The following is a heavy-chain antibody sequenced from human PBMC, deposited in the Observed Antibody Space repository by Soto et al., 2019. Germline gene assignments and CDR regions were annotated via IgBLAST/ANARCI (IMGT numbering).Heavy chain of an antibody. CDR2: IYHSGST. V-gene: IGHV4-30-2*01. CDR1: GGSISSGGYS. CDR3: ARVPGP. Sequence: QLQLQESGSGLVKPSQTLSLTCAVSGGSISSGGYSWSWIRQPPGKGLEWIGYIYHSGSTYYNPSPXRXCTIAVDRAKNQFSLKLSSVTAADTAVYYCARVPGPWGQGTLVTVSS. J-gene: IGHJ5*02.